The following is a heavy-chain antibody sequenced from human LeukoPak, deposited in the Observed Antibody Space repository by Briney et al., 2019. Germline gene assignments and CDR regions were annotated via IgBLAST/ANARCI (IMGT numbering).Heavy chain of an antibody. CDR2: ISSSSSTI. CDR3: AGAGWSSRGY. V-gene: IGHV3-48*01. CDR1: GFTFSSYS. D-gene: IGHD6-13*01. Sequence: GGSLRLSCAASGFTFSSYSMNWVRQAPGKGLEWVSYISSSSSTIYYADSVKGRFTISRDNAKNSLYLQMNSLRAEDTAVYYCAGAGWSSRGYWGQGTLVTVSS. J-gene: IGHJ4*02.